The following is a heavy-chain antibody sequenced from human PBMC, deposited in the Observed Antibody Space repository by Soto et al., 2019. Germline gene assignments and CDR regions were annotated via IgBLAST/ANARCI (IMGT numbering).Heavy chain of an antibody. CDR3: AITIAARPWGTMNP. V-gene: IGHV4-39*01. CDR2: IYYSGST. J-gene: IGHJ5*02. Sequence: QLQLQESGPGLVKPSETLSLTCTVSGGSISSSSYYWGWIRQPPGKGLEWIGSIYYSGSTYYNPSLKSRVTISVDTSKNQFSLKLSSVTAADTAVYYCAITIAARPWGTMNPWGQGTLVTVSS. D-gene: IGHD6-6*01. CDR1: GGSISSSSYY.